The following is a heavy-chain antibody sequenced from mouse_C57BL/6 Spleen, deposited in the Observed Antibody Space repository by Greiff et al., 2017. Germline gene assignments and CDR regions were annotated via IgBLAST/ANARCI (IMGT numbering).Heavy chain of an antibody. CDR1: GYTFTDYY. Sequence: VQLQQSGPELVKPGASVKISCKASGYTFTDYYMNWVKQSHGKSLEWIGDINPNNGGTSYNQKFKGKATLTVDKSSSTAYLELRSLTSEDSAVYYCARWDYVSSYVPFDYWGQGTTLTVSS. D-gene: IGHD1-1*01. CDR3: ARWDYVSSYVPFDY. CDR2: INPNNGGT. J-gene: IGHJ2*01. V-gene: IGHV1-26*01.